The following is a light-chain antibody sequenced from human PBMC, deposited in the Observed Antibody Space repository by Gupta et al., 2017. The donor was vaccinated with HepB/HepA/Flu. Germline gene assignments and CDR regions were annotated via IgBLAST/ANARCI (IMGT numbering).Light chain of an antibody. V-gene: IGLV3-1*01. CDR1: KLGDKY. CDR3: QAWDSRTASVV. Sequence: SYELTQPPSVSVSPGQTASITCSGDKLGDKYACWYQQKPGHSPVLVIYQDSKRPSGIPERFSGSKSGNTATLTISGTQAMDEADYYCQAWDSRTASVVFGGGTKLTVL. J-gene: IGLJ2*01. CDR2: QDS.